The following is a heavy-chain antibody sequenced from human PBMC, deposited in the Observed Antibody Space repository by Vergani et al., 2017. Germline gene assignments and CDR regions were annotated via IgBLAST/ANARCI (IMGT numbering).Heavy chain of an antibody. J-gene: IGHJ4*02. CDR2: INPIDSKL. CDR3: TRHVPCGDGACLHFDH. D-gene: IGHD2-21*01. Sequence: EVMLVQSGAEVKKPGESLKISCKYSESSFISNEIAWVRQMSGKGLQWMGNINPIDSKLAYSPSFQGQAIMSLDKSITPAYLQWRSLKASGTAIYYCTRHVPCGDGACLHFDHWGQGTQVTVSS. V-gene: IGHV5-51*01. CDR1: ESSFISNE.